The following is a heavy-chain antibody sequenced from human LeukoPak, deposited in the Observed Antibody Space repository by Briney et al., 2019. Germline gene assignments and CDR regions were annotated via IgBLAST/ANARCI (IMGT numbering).Heavy chain of an antibody. CDR2: INSDGSEG. CDR1: GFTFSNYN. CDR3: ARSSYSSSSSV. V-gene: IGHV3-7*03. D-gene: IGHD6-6*01. Sequence: GGSLRLSCAASGFTFSNYNMNWVRQAPGKGLEWVASINSDGSEGYYADVVKGRFTISRDNAKNSLYLQINSLRAEDTAVYYCARSSYSSSSSVWGQGTMVTVSS. J-gene: IGHJ3*01.